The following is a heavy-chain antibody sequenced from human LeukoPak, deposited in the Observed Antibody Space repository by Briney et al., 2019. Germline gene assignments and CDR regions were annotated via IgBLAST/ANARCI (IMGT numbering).Heavy chain of an antibody. D-gene: IGHD3-22*01. CDR3: AIQITMIVVVPYFDY. Sequence: PGGSLRLSCAASGLTFSDYYMTWIRQAPGKGLEWVAYISSSGSTIYSADSVKGRFTVSRDNAKNSLFLHMNSLRAEDTAIYYCAIQITMIVVVPYFDYWGHGTLVTVSS. V-gene: IGHV3-11*04. J-gene: IGHJ4*01. CDR1: GLTFSDYY. CDR2: ISSSGSTI.